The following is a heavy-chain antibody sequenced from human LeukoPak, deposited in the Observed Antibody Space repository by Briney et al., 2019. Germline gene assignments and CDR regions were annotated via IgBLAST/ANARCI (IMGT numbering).Heavy chain of an antibody. CDR2: MNPKSGDT. V-gene: IGHV1-8*03. CDR3: ARGELDYYDSSGYYQSDY. J-gene: IGHJ4*02. CDR1: GYSFTNYD. D-gene: IGHD3-22*01. Sequence: ASVKVSCKASGYSFTNYDINWVRQATGQGLEWMGWMNPKSGDTGYSQKFQGRVFITRDTSISTAYMELSSLRSEDTAVYYCARGELDYYDSSGYYQSDYWGQGTLVTVSS.